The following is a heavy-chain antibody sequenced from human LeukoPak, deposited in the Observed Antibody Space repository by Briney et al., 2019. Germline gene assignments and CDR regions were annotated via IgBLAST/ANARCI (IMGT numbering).Heavy chain of an antibody. CDR2: IYSGGST. J-gene: IGHJ4*02. D-gene: IGHD2-15*01. CDR3: AREYCSGGSCGIDY. CDR1: GFTFSTST. V-gene: IGHV3-53*01. Sequence: GGSLRLPCAASGFTFSTSTMSWVRQAPGKGLEWVSVIYSGGSTYYADSVKGRFTISRDNSKNTLYLQMNSLRAEDTAVYYCAREYCSGGSCGIDYWGQGTLVTVSS.